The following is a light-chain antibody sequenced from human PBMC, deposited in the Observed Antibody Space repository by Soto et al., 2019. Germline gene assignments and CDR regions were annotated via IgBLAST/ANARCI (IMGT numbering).Light chain of an antibody. Sequence: EIVLTQSPGTLSLSPGERATLSCRASQSLSSNYLAWYQQKPGQAPRLLIFAASTRATGIPDRFSGSVSGTDDVTLTINRLEPEDFAVYSCQQYGSSPYTFGQGTKLEIK. CDR2: AAS. V-gene: IGKV3-20*01. CDR1: QSLSSNY. J-gene: IGKJ2*01. CDR3: QQYGSSPYT.